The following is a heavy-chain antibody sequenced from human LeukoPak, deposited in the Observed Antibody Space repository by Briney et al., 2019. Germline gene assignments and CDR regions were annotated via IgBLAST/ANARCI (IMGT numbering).Heavy chain of an antibody. CDR3: ARGGLRSGWRTWDNWFDP. D-gene: IGHD6-19*01. J-gene: IGHJ5*02. CDR2: INHSGST. V-gene: IGHV4-34*01. Sequence: SETLSLTCAVYGGSFSGYYWSWIRQPPGKGLEWIGEINHSGSTNYNPSLKSRVTISVDTSKNQFSLKLSSVTAADTAVYYCARGGLRSGWRTWDNWFDPWGQGTLVTVSS. CDR1: GGSFSGYY.